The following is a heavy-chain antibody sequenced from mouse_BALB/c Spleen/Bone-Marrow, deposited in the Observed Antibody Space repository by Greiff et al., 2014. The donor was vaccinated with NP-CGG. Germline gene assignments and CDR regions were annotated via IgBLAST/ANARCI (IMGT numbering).Heavy chain of an antibody. V-gene: IGHV1-55*01. CDR1: GYTFTSYW. CDR2: IYPGSDST. J-gene: IGHJ2*01. CDR3: AREKDWVFDY. D-gene: IGHD4-1*01. Sequence: QGPLQPSGGGLGKPGALGEMSCKASGYTFTSYWVHWGEQRPGQGLEWIGDIYPGSDSTNYNEKFKSKATLTVDTSSSTAYMQLSSLTSEDSAVYYCAREKDWVFDYWGQGTTLTVSS.